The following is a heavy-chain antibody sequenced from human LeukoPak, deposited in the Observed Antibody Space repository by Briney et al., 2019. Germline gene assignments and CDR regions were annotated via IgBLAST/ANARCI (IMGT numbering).Heavy chain of an antibody. V-gene: IGHV4-34*01. CDR2: INHSGST. J-gene: IGHJ6*02. D-gene: IGHD1-26*01. CDR3: ARQGGYYYYYGMDV. CDR1: GVSFSGYY. Sequence: SETLSLTCAVYGVSFSGYYWSWIRQPPGKGLEWIGEINHSGSTNYNPSLKSRVTISVDTSKNQFSLKLSSVTAADTAVYYCARQGGYYYYYGMDVWGQGTTVTVSS.